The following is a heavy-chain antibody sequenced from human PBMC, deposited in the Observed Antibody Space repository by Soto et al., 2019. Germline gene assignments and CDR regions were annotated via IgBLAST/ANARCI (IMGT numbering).Heavy chain of an antibody. J-gene: IGHJ4*02. CDR1: GFTFSSYS. D-gene: IGHD4-17*01. CDR2: ISSSDINI. CDR3: ARDYGDYFPRNDY. V-gene: IGHV3-48*01. Sequence: EVQLVESGGGLIQPGGSLRLSCAASGFTFSSYSMNWVRQAPGKGLEWISYISSSDINIYYADSVKGRFTISRDIAKNSLYLQRNSLRAEDTSVYYCARDYGDYFPRNDYWGQGTLVTVSS.